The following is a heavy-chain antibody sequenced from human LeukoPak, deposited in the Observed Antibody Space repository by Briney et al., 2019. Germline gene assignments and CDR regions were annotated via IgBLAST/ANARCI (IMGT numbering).Heavy chain of an antibody. J-gene: IGHJ4*02. CDR2: IRSKVYGGTA. V-gene: IGHV3-49*04. D-gene: IGHD6-6*01. CDR1: GFTFGDYA. Sequence: GGSLRLSCTASGFTFGDYAMSWVRQAPGKGLEWVSFIRSKVYGGTAEYAASVKGRFTISRDDSKSIAYLQMNSLKTEDTAVYYCTRSDSSSSVGVDYWGQGTLVTVSS. CDR3: TRSDSSSSVGVDY.